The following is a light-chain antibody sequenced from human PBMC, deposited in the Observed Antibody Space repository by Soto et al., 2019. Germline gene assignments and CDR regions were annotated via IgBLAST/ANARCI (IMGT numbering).Light chain of an antibody. Sequence: IVMTQSPGTLSVSPGERATLSCRASQSVSSSYLAWYQQKPGQAPRLLIYDASNRATGIPARFSGSGSGTDFTLTISSLEPEDFAVYYCQQRSNWPPITFGQGTRLEI. CDR1: QSVSSSY. CDR2: DAS. J-gene: IGKJ5*01. CDR3: QQRSNWPPIT. V-gene: IGKV3D-20*02.